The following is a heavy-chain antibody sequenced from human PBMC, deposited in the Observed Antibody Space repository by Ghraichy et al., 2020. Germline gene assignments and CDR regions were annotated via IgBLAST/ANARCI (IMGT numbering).Heavy chain of an antibody. D-gene: IGHD6-19*01. CDR3: ARDLYSSGWYFLREQNWGSAYFDY. CDR1: GGSISSSSYY. Sequence: SETLSLTCTVSGGSISSSSYYWGWIRQPPGKGLEWIGSIYYSGSTYYNPSLKSRVTISVDTSKNQFSLKLSSVTAADTAVYYCARDLYSSGWYFLREQNWGSAYFDYWGQGTLVTVSS. J-gene: IGHJ4*02. CDR2: IYYSGST. V-gene: IGHV4-39*07.